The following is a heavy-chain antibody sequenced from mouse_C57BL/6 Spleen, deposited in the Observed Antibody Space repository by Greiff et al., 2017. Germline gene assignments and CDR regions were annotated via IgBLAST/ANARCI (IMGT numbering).Heavy chain of an antibody. Sequence: QVQLKQPGAELVRPGSSVKLSCKASGYTFTSYWMDWVKQRPGQGLEWIGNIYPSDSETHYNQKFKDKATLTVDKSSSTAYMQLSSLTSEDSAVYYCARWGYYYGSSYIFDYWGQGTTLTVSS. J-gene: IGHJ2*01. CDR1: GYTFTSYW. CDR3: ARWGYYYGSSYIFDY. V-gene: IGHV1-61*01. CDR2: IYPSDSET. D-gene: IGHD1-1*01.